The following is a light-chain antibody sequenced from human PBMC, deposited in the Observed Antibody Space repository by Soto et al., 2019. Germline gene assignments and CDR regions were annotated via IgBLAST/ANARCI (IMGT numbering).Light chain of an antibody. CDR3: QQSFSTPRT. Sequence: DIQMTQSPSPLSASVGDRVTITCRASQSISTYLNWYQQKPGKAPKLLIYGASSLQSGAPSRFSGSGSGTDFTLTISSLQPEDFGTYYCQQSFSTPRTFGQGTKVDIK. J-gene: IGKJ1*01. V-gene: IGKV1-39*01. CDR2: GAS. CDR1: QSISTY.